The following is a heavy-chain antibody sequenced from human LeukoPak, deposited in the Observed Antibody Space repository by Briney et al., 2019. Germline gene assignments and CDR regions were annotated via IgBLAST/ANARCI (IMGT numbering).Heavy chain of an antibody. J-gene: IGHJ4*01. Sequence: PGASLRLSCTGSGFTFNDYYMSWVRQAPGKGLEWLSFISAGGYPIYYADSVRGRFTISRDTAKNSLYLQMNSLRVEDTAVYYCVMTAGPPTDHWGQGALVTVSS. CDR2: ISAGGYPI. CDR1: GFTFNDYY. CDR3: VMTAGPPTDH. V-gene: IGHV3-11*04.